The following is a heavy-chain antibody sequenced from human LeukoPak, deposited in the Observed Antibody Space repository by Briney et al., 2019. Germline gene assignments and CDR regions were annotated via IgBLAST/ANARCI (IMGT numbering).Heavy chain of an antibody. J-gene: IGHJ4*02. V-gene: IGHV1-18*01. Sequence: ASVKVSCKASGYTFTRYGISWVRQAPGQGLEWMGWISAFSGNTNDAQKFQGRVTMTTDTSTSTAYMELRSLRSDDTAVYYCARDRDGYNGGDYWGQGTLVTVSS. CDR1: GYTFTRYG. CDR2: ISAFSGNT. CDR3: ARDRDGYNGGDY. D-gene: IGHD5-24*01.